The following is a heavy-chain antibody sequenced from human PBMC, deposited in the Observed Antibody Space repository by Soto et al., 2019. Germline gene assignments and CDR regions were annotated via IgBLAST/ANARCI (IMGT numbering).Heavy chain of an antibody. V-gene: IGHV3-53*01. Sequence: GGSLRLFCAASGFTVSSNSMIWVRQAPGKGLEWVSVIYSGGSTYYADSVKGRFTISRDNSKNTLYLQMNSLRAEDTAVYYCASNYDSSTYYVYWGQGTLVTVSS. CDR2: IYSGGST. CDR3: ASNYDSSTYYVY. D-gene: IGHD3-22*01. J-gene: IGHJ4*02. CDR1: GFTVSSNS.